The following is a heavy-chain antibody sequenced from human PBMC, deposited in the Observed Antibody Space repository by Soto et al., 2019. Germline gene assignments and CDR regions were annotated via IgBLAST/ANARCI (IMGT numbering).Heavy chain of an antibody. D-gene: IGHD3-22*01. CDR2: IDPSDSYT. Sequence: GESLKISCKGSGYSFTSYWISWVRQMPGKGLEWMGRIDPSDSYTNYSPSFQGHVTTSADKSISTAYLQWSSLKASDTAMYYCARQAYDSSGYYYWGQGTLVTVSS. J-gene: IGHJ4*02. CDR3: ARQAYDSSGYYY. V-gene: IGHV5-10-1*01. CDR1: GYSFTSYW.